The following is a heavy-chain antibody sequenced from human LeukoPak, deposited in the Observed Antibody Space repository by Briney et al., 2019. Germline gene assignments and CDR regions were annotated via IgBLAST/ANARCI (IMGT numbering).Heavy chain of an antibody. J-gene: IGHJ5*02. Sequence: PGGSLRLSCAASGSTFSSYAMSWVRQAPGKGLEWVSTISGSGGRTHYADSVKGRFTISRDNSKNTLYLQMNSLRAEDTAVYYCATDRETYCSSSSCFWDWFDPWGQGTLVTVSS. CDR1: GSTFSSYA. CDR2: ISGSGGRT. CDR3: ATDRETYCSSSSCFWDWFDP. D-gene: IGHD2-2*01. V-gene: IGHV3-23*01.